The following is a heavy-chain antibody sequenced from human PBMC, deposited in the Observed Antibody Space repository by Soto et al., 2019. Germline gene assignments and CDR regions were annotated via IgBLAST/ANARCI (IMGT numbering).Heavy chain of an antibody. CDR1: GFTFSSYA. Sequence: PGESLRLSCAASGFTFSSYAMHWVRQAPGKRLEWVAVIWDDGSNKYYADSVKGRFTISRDNSKNTLYLQMNNLRVQDTAVYYCARIGSWALNFDYWGQGTLVTVSS. CDR2: IWDDGSNK. J-gene: IGHJ4*02. V-gene: IGHV3-33*08. CDR3: ARIGSWALNFDY. D-gene: IGHD6-13*01.